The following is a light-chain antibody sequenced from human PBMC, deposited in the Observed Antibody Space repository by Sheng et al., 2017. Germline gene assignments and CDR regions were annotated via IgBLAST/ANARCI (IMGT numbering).Light chain of an antibody. CDR3: QQANNFILT. J-gene: IGKJ4*01. V-gene: IGKV1-9*01. CDR1: QGISSY. CDR2: PPS. Sequence: DIQLTQSPSFLSASVGDRVTITCRASQGISSYLAWYQQKPGKAPKLLTFPPSSLESEVPSRFSGGGSGTDFTLTISSLQPEDFATYYCQQANNFILTFGGGTKVEIK.